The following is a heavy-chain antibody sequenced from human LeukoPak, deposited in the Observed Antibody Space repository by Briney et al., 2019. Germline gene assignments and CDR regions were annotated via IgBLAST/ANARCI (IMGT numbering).Heavy chain of an antibody. D-gene: IGHD3-22*01. Sequence: PGGSLRLSCAASGFTFSTYSMNWVRQAPGKGLEWVSYISSSSSTIYYADSVKGRFTISRDNAKNSLYLQMNSQRAEDTAVYYCARGSTYYDSSGQVPFDYWGQGTLVTVSS. V-gene: IGHV3-48*01. J-gene: IGHJ4*02. CDR2: ISSSSSTI. CDR3: ARGSTYYDSSGQVPFDY. CDR1: GFTFSTYS.